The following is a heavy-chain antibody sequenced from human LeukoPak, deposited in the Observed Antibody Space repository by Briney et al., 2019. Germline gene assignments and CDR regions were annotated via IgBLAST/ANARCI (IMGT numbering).Heavy chain of an antibody. D-gene: IGHD1-1*01. J-gene: IGHJ4*02. CDR1: GFTFTSIA. CDR2: IRGTGDST. CDR3: GQELDDGVFDS. V-gene: IGHV3-23*01. Sequence: PGGSLRLSCAASGFTFTSIAMTWVRQAPGKGLEWVSTIRGTGDSTHYADSVKGRFIISRDKSKNMLYLQMNGLRAEDTAIYAKGQELDDGVFDSWGQGTLVTVSS.